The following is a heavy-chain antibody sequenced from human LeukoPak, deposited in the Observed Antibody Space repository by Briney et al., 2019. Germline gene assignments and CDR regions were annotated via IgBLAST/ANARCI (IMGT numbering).Heavy chain of an antibody. CDR1: GFTFSTYS. V-gene: IGHV3-23*01. Sequence: PGGSLRLSCAGSGFTFSTYSIKWVRQAPGKGLEWVSHIGGSGSFIYYADSVKGRFTISRDNSKNTLYLQMNSLRAEDTAVYYCAKDRYDWGYWGQGTLVTVSS. CDR2: IGGSGSFI. J-gene: IGHJ4*02. D-gene: IGHD3-16*01. CDR3: AKDRYDWGY.